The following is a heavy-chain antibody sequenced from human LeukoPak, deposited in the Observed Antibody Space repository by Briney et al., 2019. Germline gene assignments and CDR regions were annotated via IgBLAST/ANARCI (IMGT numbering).Heavy chain of an antibody. D-gene: IGHD2-21*02. V-gene: IGHV3-20*04. CDR2: INWNGGST. CDR1: LCTFVDYG. J-gene: IGHJ2*01. Sequence: GGSLRLSCAASLCTFVDYGMSWVRHAPGKGREWVSGINWNGGSTGYADSVKGRLTISRDNAKNSLYLQMNSLRAEDTAVYYCARNLYCGGDCHPRSYWYFDLWGRGTLDPVSS. CDR3: ARNLYCGGDCHPRSYWYFDL.